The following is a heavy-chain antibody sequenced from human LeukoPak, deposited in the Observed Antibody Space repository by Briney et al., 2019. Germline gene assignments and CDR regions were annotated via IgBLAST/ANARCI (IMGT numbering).Heavy chain of an antibody. J-gene: IGHJ4*02. CDR2: ISSRSSYI. D-gene: IGHD1-26*01. V-gene: IGHV3-21*06. CDR1: GFTFSSYS. CDR3: ARERGGVGRDFDY. Sequence: GGSLRLSCAASGFTFSSYSMNWVRQAPGKGLEWVSSISSRSSYIYYADSMKGRFTISRDNAKNSLYLQMNSLRAEDTAVYYCARERGGVGRDFDYWGQGTLVTVSS.